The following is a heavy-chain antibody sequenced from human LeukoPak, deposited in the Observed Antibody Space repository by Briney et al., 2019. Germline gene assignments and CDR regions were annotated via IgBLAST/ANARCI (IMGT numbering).Heavy chain of an antibody. CDR3: ARGSPYYYDSSAYPDI. J-gene: IGHJ3*02. CDR2: IYTSGST. D-gene: IGHD3-22*01. Sequence: SETLSLTCTLSGGSISSYYWSWIREPAGKGLEWIGRIYTSGSTNYNPSLKSRVTMSVDTSKNQFSLKLSSVTAADTAVYYCARGSPYYYDSSAYPDIWGQGTMVTVSS. CDR1: GGSISSYY. V-gene: IGHV4-4*07.